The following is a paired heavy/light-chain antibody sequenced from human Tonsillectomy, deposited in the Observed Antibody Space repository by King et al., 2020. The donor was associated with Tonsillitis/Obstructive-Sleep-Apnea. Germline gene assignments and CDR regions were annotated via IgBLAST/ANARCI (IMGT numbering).Light chain of an antibody. J-gene: IGKJ5*01. CDR3: QQYGSSLT. CDR1: QSVSSSY. Sequence: EIVLTQSPGTLSLSPGERATLSCRASQSVSSSYLAWYQQKPGQAPRLLIYGASSRATGIPDRFSGSGSGTDFTLTISRLEPEDFAVYYCQQYGSSLTFGQGTRLEIK. V-gene: IGKV3-20*01. CDR2: GAS.
Heavy chain of an antibody. CDR2: ISWDGGST. D-gene: IGHD4-17*01. CDR3: AKDMAPSPDGDYGVRGFDY. CDR1: GFTFDDYT. V-gene: IGHV3-43*01. J-gene: IGHJ4*02. Sequence: EVQLVESGGVVVQPGGSLRLSCAASGFTFDDYTMHWVRQAPGKGLEWVSLISWDGGSTYYADSVKGRFTISRDNSKNSLYLQMNSLRTEDTALYYCAKDMAPSPDGDYGVRGFDYWGQGTLVTVSS.